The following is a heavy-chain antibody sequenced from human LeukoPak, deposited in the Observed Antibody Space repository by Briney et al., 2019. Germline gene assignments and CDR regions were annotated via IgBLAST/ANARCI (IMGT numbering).Heavy chain of an antibody. CDR2: VTPSSGNT. D-gene: IGHD6-19*01. CDR3: ARRAVGNSHYYYMDV. V-gene: IGHV1-8*03. Sequence: ASVRVSCKASGYTFTNYDINWVRQAPGQGIEWMGWVTPSSGNTGYAQNFQGRVTISRNTSITTAYMELSSLTSEDTAVYYCARRAVGNSHYYYMDVWGRGTTVTVSS. J-gene: IGHJ6*03. CDR1: GYTFTNYD.